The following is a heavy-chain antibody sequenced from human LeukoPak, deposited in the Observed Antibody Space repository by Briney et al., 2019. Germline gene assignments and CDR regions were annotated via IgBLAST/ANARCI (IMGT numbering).Heavy chain of an antibody. V-gene: IGHV1-8*01. CDR1: GYTFTSHD. D-gene: IGHD1-1*01. J-gene: IGHJ4*02. CDR3: ARGYSPTIRTTGNDY. Sequence: EASVKVSCKASGYTFTSHDINWVRQAAGQGLEWMGWMNPNSGNSGYAQNFQGRVIMTRDTSMSTAYMELHSLRSEDTAVYYCARGYSPTIRTTGNDYWGQGTLVTVSS. CDR2: MNPNSGNS.